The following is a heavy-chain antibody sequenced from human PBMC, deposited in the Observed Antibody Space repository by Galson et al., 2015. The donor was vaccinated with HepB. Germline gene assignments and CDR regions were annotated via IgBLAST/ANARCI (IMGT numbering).Heavy chain of an antibody. CDR2: IRGNSRST. Sequence: SLRLSCAASGFTFSNYYMSWIRQAPGKGLEWVSFIRGNSRSTDYADSVKGRFTISRDNAKNSLYLQMDSLRADDTAVYYCARGHYAMDVWGLGTTVTVSS. CDR3: ARGHYAMDV. CDR1: GFTFSNYY. J-gene: IGHJ6*02. V-gene: IGHV3-11*06.